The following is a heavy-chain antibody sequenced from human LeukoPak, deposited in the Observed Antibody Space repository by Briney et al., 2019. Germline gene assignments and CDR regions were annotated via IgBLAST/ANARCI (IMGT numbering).Heavy chain of an antibody. J-gene: IGHJ4*02. D-gene: IGHD3-10*01. CDR2: IDYTGNT. V-gene: IGHV4-59*12. Sequence: SETLSLTCTVSGGSISSYYWSWIRQPPGKGLEWIGSIDYTGNTYYNPSLKSRVTISVDTSKNQFSLKLSSVTAADTAVHYCAGGDLLLPLDSWGQGTLVTVSS. CDR1: GGSISSYY. CDR3: AGGDLLLPLDS.